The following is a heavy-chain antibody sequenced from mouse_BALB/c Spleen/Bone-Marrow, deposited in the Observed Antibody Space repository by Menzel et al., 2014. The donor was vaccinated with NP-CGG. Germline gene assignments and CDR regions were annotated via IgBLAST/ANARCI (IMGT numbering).Heavy chain of an antibody. CDR1: GFTFSSFG. D-gene: IGHD2-1*01. J-gene: IGHJ4*01. V-gene: IGHV5-17*02. CDR3: ARSDGNYDYAMDY. Sequence: EVKLVDSGGGLVQPGGSRKLSCAASGFTFSSFGMHWVRQAPEKGLEWVAYISSGSSTIYYADTVKGRFTISRDNPKNTLFLQMTSLRSEDTAMYYCARSDGNYDYAMDYWGQGTSVTVSS. CDR2: ISSGSSTI.